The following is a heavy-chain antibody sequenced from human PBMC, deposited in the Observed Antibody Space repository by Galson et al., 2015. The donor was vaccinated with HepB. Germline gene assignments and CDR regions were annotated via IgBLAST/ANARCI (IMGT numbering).Heavy chain of an antibody. CDR1: GGSTNDFV. Sequence: SVKVSCKASGGSTNDFVISWVRQAPGQGLEWMGGIVSIVGTTDYAQRFQGRVTLTADESTTTVHMEMRSLRSEDTAVYYCARLPYCRGDQCCGRFTPGYWGQGTLVTVSS. D-gene: IGHD2-15*01. CDR2: IVSIVGTT. CDR3: ARLPYCRGDQCCGRFTPGY. V-gene: IGHV1-69*13. J-gene: IGHJ4*02.